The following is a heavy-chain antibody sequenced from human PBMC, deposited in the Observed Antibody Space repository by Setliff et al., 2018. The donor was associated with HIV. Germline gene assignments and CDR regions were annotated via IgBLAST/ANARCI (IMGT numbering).Heavy chain of an antibody. CDR2: IYHGGTT. V-gene: IGHV4-38-2*02. CDR1: GYSISSGYY. CDR3: VRDPPLTPTDADHPFDI. J-gene: IGHJ3*02. Sequence: PSETLSLTCAVSGYSISSGYYWAWIRRPPGKGLEWIGSIYHGGTTYYNPSLKSRSTISEDTSKNQFSLSLSSVTAADTAVYYCVRDPPLTPTDADHPFDIWGQGTMVT. D-gene: IGHD2-21*02.